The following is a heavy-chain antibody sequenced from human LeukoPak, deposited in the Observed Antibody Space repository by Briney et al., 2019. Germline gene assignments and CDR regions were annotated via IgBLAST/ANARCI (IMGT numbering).Heavy chain of an antibody. CDR3: ARSGYGDYYYYGMDV. J-gene: IGHJ6*02. D-gene: IGHD4-17*01. CDR1: GYTFTSYY. Sequence: ASVKVSCKASGYTFTSYYMHWVRQAPGQGLEWMGIINPSGGSTSYAQKFQGRVTMTRDTSTSTVYMELSSLRSEDTAVYYCARSGYGDYYYYGMDVWGQGTTVTVSS. CDR2: INPSGGST. V-gene: IGHV1-46*01.